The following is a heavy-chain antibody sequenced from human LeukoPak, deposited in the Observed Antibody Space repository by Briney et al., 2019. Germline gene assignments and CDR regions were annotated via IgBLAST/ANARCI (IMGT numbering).Heavy chain of an antibody. CDR1: GLTFSSHA. D-gene: IGHD3-22*01. Sequence: GRSLRLSCAASGLTFSSHAMHWVRQAPAKGLEWVAVISYDGNNKYYADSVKGRFTISRDNSKNTLYLQMNSLRAEDTAVYFCAKDLAVITWDAFDIWGQGTMVTVSS. CDR2: ISYDGNNK. V-gene: IGHV3-30*01. CDR3: AKDLAVITWDAFDI. J-gene: IGHJ3*02.